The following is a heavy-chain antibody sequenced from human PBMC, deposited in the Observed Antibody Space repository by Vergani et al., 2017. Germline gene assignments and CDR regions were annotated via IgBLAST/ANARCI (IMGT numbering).Heavy chain of an antibody. V-gene: IGHV3-74*02. CDR2: INSDGSST. D-gene: IGHD3-10*01. Sequence: VQLVESGGGVVQPGGSLRLSCAASKFTFSTYGMHWVRQAPGKGLEWVSRINSDGSSTSYADSVKGRFTISRDNAKNTLYLQMNSLRAEDTAVYYCARGDYYGSGSPIDYWGQGTLVTVSS. CDR3: ARGDYYGSGSPIDY. CDR1: KFTFSTYG. J-gene: IGHJ4*02.